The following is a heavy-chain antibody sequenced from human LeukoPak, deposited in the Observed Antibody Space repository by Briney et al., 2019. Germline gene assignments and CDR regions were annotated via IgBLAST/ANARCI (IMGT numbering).Heavy chain of an antibody. CDR1: GDSISSSSYY. CDR2: IYYSGST. CDR3: ARGGSGYDSFYYYGMDV. Sequence: PSETLSLTCTVSGDSISSSSYYWGWIRQPPGKGLEWIGSIYYSGSTYYNPSLKSRVTISVDTSKNQFSLKLSSVTAADTAVYYCARGGSGYDSFYYYGMDVWGQGTTVTVSS. D-gene: IGHD5-12*01. V-gene: IGHV4-39*07. J-gene: IGHJ6*02.